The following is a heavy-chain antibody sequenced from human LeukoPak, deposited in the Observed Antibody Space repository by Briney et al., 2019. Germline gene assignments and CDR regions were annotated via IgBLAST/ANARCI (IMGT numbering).Heavy chain of an antibody. CDR3: ARGSLWFDP. V-gene: IGHV4-59*11. CDR2: IYYSGST. Sequence: PSETLSLTCTVSGGSISGHHWSWIRQPPGKGLEWIGYIYYSGSTNYNPSLKSRVTISVDTSKNQFSLKLSSVTAADTAVYYCARGSLWFDPWGQGTLVTVSS. CDR1: GGSISGHH. J-gene: IGHJ5*02.